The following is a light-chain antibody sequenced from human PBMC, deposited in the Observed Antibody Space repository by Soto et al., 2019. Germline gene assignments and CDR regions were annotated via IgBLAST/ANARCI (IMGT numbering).Light chain of an antibody. CDR2: DAS. CDR1: QGISSA. CDR3: HQFNNYPFT. V-gene: IGKV1D-13*01. J-gene: IGKJ3*01. Sequence: AIQLTQSPSSLSASVGDRVTITCRASQGISSALAWYQQTPGKPPKLLIYDASSLEIGVPSRFSGSGSVTDFTLTISSLQPEDFATYYCHQFNNYPFTFGPGTEVDF.